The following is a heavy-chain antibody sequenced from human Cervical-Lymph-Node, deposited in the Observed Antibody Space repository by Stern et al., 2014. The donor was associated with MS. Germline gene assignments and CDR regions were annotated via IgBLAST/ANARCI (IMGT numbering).Heavy chain of an antibody. CDR1: GYTFISYD. V-gene: IGHV1-8*01. CDR3: VRGGFSYGYGLDA. Sequence: QDQLVQSGSQVRKPGASVKVSCQASGYTFISYDIFWVRQATGQGLEWMGWMNPNNANTGHAQKFQGRVTMTRNLSISTAYMELSSLRSDDTAVYYCVRGGFSYGYGLDAWGQGTAVIVSS. CDR2: MNPNNANT. J-gene: IGHJ6*02. D-gene: IGHD5-18*01.